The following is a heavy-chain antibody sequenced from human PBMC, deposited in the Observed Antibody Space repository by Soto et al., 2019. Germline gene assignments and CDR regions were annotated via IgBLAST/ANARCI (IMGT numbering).Heavy chain of an antibody. D-gene: IGHD1-1*01. V-gene: IGHV4-31*03. J-gene: IGHJ4*02. CDR1: GGSISTAGHY. CDR3: ARATGTLRSRNCDY. Sequence: SETLSLTCSVSGGSISTAGHYWTWIRQPPGKGLEWIGSIYHTGSTYYSKSLRSRLTMSVDTSKSQFSLRLSSVTAADTAVYYCARATGTLRSRNCDYWGQGSLVTVSS. CDR2: IYHTGST.